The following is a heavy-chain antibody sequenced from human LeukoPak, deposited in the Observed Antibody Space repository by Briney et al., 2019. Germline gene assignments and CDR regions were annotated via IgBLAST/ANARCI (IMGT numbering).Heavy chain of an antibody. CDR2: IIPIFGTA. J-gene: IGHJ4*02. CDR1: GGIFSSYA. V-gene: IGHV1-69*05. CDR3: ASLSQGDYVFDY. D-gene: IGHD4-17*01. Sequence: ASVKVSCKASGGIFSSYAISWVRQAPGQGLEWMGRIIPIFGTANYAQKFQGRVTITTDESTSTAYMELSSLRSEDTAVYYCASLSQGDYVFDYWGQGTLVTVSS.